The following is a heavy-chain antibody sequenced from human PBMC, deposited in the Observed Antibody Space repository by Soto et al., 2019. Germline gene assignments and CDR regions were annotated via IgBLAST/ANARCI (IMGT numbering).Heavy chain of an antibody. CDR2: ISGSGGST. CDR3: AKYNDYGDPRYYYYGMDV. CDR1: GFTFSSYA. D-gene: IGHD4-17*01. J-gene: IGHJ6*02. Sequence: PGGSLRLSCAASGFTFSSYAMSWVRQAPGKGLEWVSAISGSGGSTYYADSVKGRFTISRDNSKNTLYLQMNSLRAEDTAVYYCAKYNDYGDPRYYYYGMDVWGQGTTVTVSS. V-gene: IGHV3-23*01.